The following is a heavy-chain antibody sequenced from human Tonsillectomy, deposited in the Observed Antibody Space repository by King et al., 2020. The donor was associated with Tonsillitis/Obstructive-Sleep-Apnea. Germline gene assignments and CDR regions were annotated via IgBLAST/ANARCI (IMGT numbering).Heavy chain of an antibody. CDR1: AFAFAYYT. V-gene: IGHV3-21*01. CDR2: IDATGNHV. CDR3: ARDLSIAYFDY. Sequence: VQLVESGGGLVKPGGSLMLSCEASAFAFAYYTFDWVRQAPGKGLEWVSSIDATGNHVYYADSVKGRFPISRDNAKKSLYLEMTSLRADDTAVYYCARDLSIAYFDYWGQGTLVTVSS. J-gene: IGHJ4*02.